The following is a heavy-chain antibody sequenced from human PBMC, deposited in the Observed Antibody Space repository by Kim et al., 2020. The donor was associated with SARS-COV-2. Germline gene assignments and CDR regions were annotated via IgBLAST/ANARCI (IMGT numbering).Heavy chain of an antibody. CDR2: IHYSGSA. CDR3: PNHVGGASFFAY. J-gene: IGHJ4*02. CDR1: GGSISSNNYY. Sequence: SETLSLTCTVSGGSISSNNYYWVWIRQPPGKGRGGIGSIHYSGSAFYNPSLRSRVTISLHTSKNQFPLKLNSVTAANTAENYCPNHVGGASFFAYWGKG. D-gene: IGHD3-10*02. V-gene: IGHV4-39*01.